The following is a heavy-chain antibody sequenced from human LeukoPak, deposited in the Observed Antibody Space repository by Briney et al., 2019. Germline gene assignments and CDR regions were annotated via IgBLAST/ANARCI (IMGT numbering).Heavy chain of an antibody. D-gene: IGHD3-22*01. CDR3: AKDRGRYYDSSGYDY. CDR2: ISGGGGST. Sequence: GGSLRLSCAASGFTFSSYATSWVRQAPGKGLEWVSAISGGGGSTYYADSVKGRFTISRDNSKNTLYLQMNSLRAEDTAVYYCAKDRGRYYDSSGYDYWGQGTLVTVSS. CDR1: GFTFSSYA. J-gene: IGHJ4*02. V-gene: IGHV3-23*01.